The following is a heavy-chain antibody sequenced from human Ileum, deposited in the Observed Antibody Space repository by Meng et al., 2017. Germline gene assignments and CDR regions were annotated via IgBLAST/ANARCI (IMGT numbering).Heavy chain of an antibody. CDR1: GGSTTRSSNV. CDR3: ASPVGEMATTEDWYFDL. V-gene: IGHV4-39*07. CDR2: IYYSGST. D-gene: IGHD5-24*01. J-gene: IGHJ2*01. Sequence: SCPVMFNTTEHLPLTGPVSGGSTTRSSNVWGWLPHPPGTGLEWIGSIYYSGSTYYNPSLKSRVTISVDTSKNQFSLKLSSVTAADTAVYYCASPVGEMATTEDWYFDLWGRGTLVTVSS.